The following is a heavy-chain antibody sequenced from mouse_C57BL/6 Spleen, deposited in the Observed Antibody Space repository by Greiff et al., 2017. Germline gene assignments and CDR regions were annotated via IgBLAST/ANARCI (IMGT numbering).Heavy chain of an antibody. D-gene: IGHD3-2*02. V-gene: IGHV1-59*01. J-gene: IGHJ2*01. CDR3: ARSGTAQNYFDY. CDR1: GYTFTSYC. Sequence: QVQLQQPGAELVRPGTSVKLSCKASGYTFTSYCMHWVKQRPGQGLEWIGVIDPSDSYTKYNQKFKGKATLTVDTSSSTAYMQLSSLTSDDSAVYYCARSGTAQNYFDYWGQGTTLTVSS. CDR2: IDPSDSYT.